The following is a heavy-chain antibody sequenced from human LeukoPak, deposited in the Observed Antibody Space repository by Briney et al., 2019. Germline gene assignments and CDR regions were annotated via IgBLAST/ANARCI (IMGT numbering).Heavy chain of an antibody. CDR3: ARERGYFCDY. CDR1: GFTFSSYA. CDR2: ISSDGVST. Sequence: PGGSLRLSCAASGFTFSSYAMHWVRQAPGKGLEYVSAISSDGVSTYYANSVKGRFTISRDDSKNTLYLQMGSLRTEDMAVYYCARERGYFCDYWGQGTLVTVSS. V-gene: IGHV3-64*01. J-gene: IGHJ4*02.